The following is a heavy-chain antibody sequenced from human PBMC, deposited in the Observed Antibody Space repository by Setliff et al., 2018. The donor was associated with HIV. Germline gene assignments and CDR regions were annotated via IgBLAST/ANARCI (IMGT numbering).Heavy chain of an antibody. Sequence: SETLSLTCTVSGVSISNYYWSWIRQPPGKGLEWIGIIFPGGATNYNPSLTSRVIISVDTSKNQFSLKLRSMTAADTAVYYCARRCSGGSCYSQYFDSWGHGTLVTVSS. CDR3: ARRCSGGSCYSQYFDS. CDR2: IFPGGAT. J-gene: IGHJ4*01. D-gene: IGHD2-15*01. CDR1: GVSISNYY. V-gene: IGHV4-59*12.